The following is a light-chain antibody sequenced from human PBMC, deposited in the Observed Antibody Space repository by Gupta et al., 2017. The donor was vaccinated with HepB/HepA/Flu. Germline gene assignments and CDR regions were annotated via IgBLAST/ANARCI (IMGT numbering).Light chain of an antibody. CDR3: QQGNFSPSS. V-gene: IGKV1-9*01. J-gene: IGKJ2*04. CDR2: DAS. Sequence: DIHLTQSPSFLSASVGDRVTITCRASPDISNYLAWYRQKPGHAPNLLIYDASTRKSGVPSRFSGSGSGTEFTLTINGLQPEDFAIYYCQQGNFSPSSFGQGTKVEI. CDR1: PDISNY.